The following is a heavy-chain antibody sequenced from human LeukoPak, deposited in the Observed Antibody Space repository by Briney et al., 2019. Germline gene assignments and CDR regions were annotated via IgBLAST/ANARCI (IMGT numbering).Heavy chain of an antibody. CDR2: IKQDGSEK. Sequence: GGSLRLSCAASRSTYSSYWMSWLRQAPGKGLEWVANIKQDGSEKYYVDSVKGRFTISRDNAKNSLYLKMNSLRAEDTAVYYCARLLRSRITIFARYYYYYYMDVWGKGTTVTVSS. D-gene: IGHD3-3*01. J-gene: IGHJ6*03. V-gene: IGHV3-7*01. CDR1: RSTYSSYW. CDR3: ARLLRSRITIFARYYYYYYMDV.